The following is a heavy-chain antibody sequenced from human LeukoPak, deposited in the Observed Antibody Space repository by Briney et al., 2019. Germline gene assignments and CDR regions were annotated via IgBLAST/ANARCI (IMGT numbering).Heavy chain of an antibody. CDR2: IIPIFGTA. V-gene: IGHV1-69*06. D-gene: IGHD3-10*01. CDR1: GGTFSSYA. J-gene: IGHJ6*03. CDR3: ARIYGSGSYYRYYYMDV. Sequence: SVKVSCKASGGTFSSYAISWVRQAPGQGLEWMGGIIPIFGTANYAQKFQGRVTITADKSTSTAYMELSSLRSEDTAVYYCARIYGSGSYYRYYYMDVWGKGTTVTVSS.